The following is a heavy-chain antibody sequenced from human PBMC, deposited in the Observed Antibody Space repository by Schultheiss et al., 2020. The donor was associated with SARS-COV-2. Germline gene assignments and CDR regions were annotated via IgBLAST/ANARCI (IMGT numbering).Heavy chain of an antibody. CDR1: GGSFSGYY. CDR2: IYHSGST. V-gene: IGHV4-34*01. D-gene: IGHD5-12*01. J-gene: IGHJ4*02. CDR3: AATRYYFDY. Sequence: SETLSLTCAVYGGSFSGYYWSWIRQPPGKGLEWIGSIYHSGSTNYNPSLKSRVTMSVDTSKNQFSLKLSSVTAADTAVYYCAATRYYFDYWGQGTLVTVSS.